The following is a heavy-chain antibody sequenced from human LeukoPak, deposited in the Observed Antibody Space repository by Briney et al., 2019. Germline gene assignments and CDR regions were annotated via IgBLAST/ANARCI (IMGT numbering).Heavy chain of an antibody. CDR3: ARDEDYVWGSYRLDY. V-gene: IGHV3-21*01. CDR1: GFTFSSYS. CDR2: IISSSSYI. D-gene: IGHD3-16*02. Sequence: GGSLRLSCEASGFTFSSYSMKWVRQAPGKGLERVSSIISSSSYIYYADSVKGRFTISRDNAKNSLYLQMTSLRAEDTAVYYCARDEDYVWGSYRLDYWGQGTLVTVSS. J-gene: IGHJ4*02.